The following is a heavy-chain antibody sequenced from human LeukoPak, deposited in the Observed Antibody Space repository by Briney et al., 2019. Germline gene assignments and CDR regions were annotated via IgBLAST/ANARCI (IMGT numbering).Heavy chain of an antibody. D-gene: IGHD3-22*01. V-gene: IGHV4-59*01. J-gene: IGHJ6*03. CDR1: GGSISSYY. CDR2: IYYSGST. Sequence: SETLSLTCTVSGGSISSYYWSWIRQPPGKGLEWIGYIYYSGSTNYNPSVKTRVTTVVDTSKNQLSLKLSSVAAADTAVYYCARVGYYDSSGYGYYYYYMDVWGKGTTVTISS. CDR3: ARVGYYDSSGYGYYYYYMDV.